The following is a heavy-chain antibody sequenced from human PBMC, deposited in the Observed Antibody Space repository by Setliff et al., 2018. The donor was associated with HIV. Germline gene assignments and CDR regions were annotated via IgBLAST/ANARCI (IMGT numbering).Heavy chain of an antibody. Sequence: PGGSLRLSCAASRFDFNNYWMCWVRQAPGKGLEWVANIGQDGSEKNYVDSVKGRFTISRVNAKNSMDLQMNSLRAEDTAIYYCARKLRPGHGVDVWGQGTTVTVSS. J-gene: IGHJ6*02. CDR3: ARKLRPGHGVDV. V-gene: IGHV3-7*01. CDR1: RFDFNNYW. D-gene: IGHD3-10*01. CDR2: IGQDGSEK.